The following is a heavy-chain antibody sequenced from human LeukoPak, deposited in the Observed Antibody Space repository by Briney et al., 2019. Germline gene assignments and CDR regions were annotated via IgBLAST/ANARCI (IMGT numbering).Heavy chain of an antibody. D-gene: IGHD2-2*01. J-gene: IGHJ6*02. V-gene: IGHV1-2*02. Sequence: ASVKVSCKASGYTFTGYYMHWVRQAPGQGLEWMGWINPNSGGTNYAQKFQGRVTMTRDTSISTAYMELSRLRSDDTAVYYCARGPRRDCSSTSCRGYYGMDVWGQGTTVTVSS. CDR1: GYTFTGYY. CDR3: ARGPRRDCSSTSCRGYYGMDV. CDR2: INPNSGGT.